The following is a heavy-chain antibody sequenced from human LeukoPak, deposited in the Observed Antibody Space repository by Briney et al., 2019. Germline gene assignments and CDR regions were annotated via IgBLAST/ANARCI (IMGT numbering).Heavy chain of an antibody. CDR2: INHNGSVN. CDR1: GFTFSSYW. CDR3: ARPRGFINGYFDY. Sequence: GGSLRLSCAASGFTFSSYWMNWARQAPGKGLEWVASINHNGSVNYYVDSVKGRFTISRDNAKNSLYLQMNSLRDEDTVVYYCARPRGFINGYFDYWGQGTLVTVSS. J-gene: IGHJ4*02. D-gene: IGHD5-18*01. V-gene: IGHV3-7*01.